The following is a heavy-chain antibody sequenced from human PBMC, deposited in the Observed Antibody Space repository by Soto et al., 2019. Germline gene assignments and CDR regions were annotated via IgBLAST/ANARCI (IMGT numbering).Heavy chain of an antibody. CDR1: GGYITDSSFY. D-gene: IGHD4-17*01. CDR3: VISQIFPRDYFEP. J-gene: IGHJ5*02. V-gene: IGHV4-39*01. CDR2: MYFSGRM. Sequence: SETLNFACSVTGGYITDSSFYCEWIHQSPGKGLARLGSMYFSGRMCSHPSLKRRLSITAATSSNQFSLRLTSVTAADTAVYYCVISQIFPRDYFEPWGQGTRVTLSS.